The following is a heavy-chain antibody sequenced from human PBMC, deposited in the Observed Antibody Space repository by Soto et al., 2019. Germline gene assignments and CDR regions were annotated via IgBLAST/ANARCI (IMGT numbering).Heavy chain of an antibody. CDR3: ARGYYDSSGYYDDAFDI. CDR2: TIPILAIT. J-gene: IGHJ3*02. D-gene: IGHD3-22*01. Sequence: GASVKVSCKTLGDTFSTYPITWVRQAPGQGLEWMGKTIPILAITDYAQNFQGRVTITADKSTSTAYMELSSLRSEDTAVYYCARGYYDSSGYYDDAFDIWGQGTMVTVSS. V-gene: IGHV1-69*04. CDR1: GDTFSTYP.